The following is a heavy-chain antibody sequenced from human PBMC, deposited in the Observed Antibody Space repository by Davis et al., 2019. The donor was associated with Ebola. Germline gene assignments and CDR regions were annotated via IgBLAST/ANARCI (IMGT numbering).Heavy chain of an antibody. CDR2: ISSSSSYT. V-gene: IGHV3-11*06. CDR1: GFTFSDYY. CDR3: ARNSGSYGDNWFDP. Sequence: GESLKISCAASGFTFSDYYMSWIRQAPGKGLEWVSYISSSSSYTNYADSVKGRFTISRDNAKNSLYLQMNSLRAEDTAVYYCARNSGSYGDNWFDPWGQGTLVTVSS. J-gene: IGHJ5*02. D-gene: IGHD1-26*01.